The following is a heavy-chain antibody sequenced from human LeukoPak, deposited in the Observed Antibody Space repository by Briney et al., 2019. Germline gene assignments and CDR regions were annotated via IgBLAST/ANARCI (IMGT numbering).Heavy chain of an antibody. J-gene: IGHJ5*02. CDR1: GDSITNYY. D-gene: IGHD3-10*01. CDR2: IIYSGNT. Sequence: SETLSLTCTVSGDSITNYYWTWIRQPPGKGLEYIGYIIYSGNTNYSPSPKSRVTISIDTSKDQFSLKLTSVTAADTAVYYCARIEAGWFDPWGQGTLVTVSS. CDR3: ARIEAGWFDP. V-gene: IGHV4-59*01.